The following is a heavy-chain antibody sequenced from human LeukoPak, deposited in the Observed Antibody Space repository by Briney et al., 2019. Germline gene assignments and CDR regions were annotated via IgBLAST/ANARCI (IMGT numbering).Heavy chain of an antibody. J-gene: IGHJ5*02. D-gene: IGHD3-10*01. CDR2: IYYSGST. V-gene: IGHV4-39*06. CDR1: GGSISSSSYY. Sequence: SETLSLTCTVSGGSISSSSYYWGWIRQPPGKGLEWIGSIYYSGSTYYNPSLKSRVTISVDTSKNQFPLKLSSVTAADTAVYYCARDLYYGSGSDTIDPWGQGTLVTVSS. CDR3: ARDLYYGSGSDTIDP.